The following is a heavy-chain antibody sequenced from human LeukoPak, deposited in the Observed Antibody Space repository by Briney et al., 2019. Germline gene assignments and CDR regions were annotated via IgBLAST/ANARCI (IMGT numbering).Heavy chain of an antibody. CDR1: GGSISSSSYY. V-gene: IGHV4-39*01. CDR3: ARQTGSGLFILP. Sequence: SETLSLTCTVSGGSISSSSYYWGWIRQPPGKRPEWIGSMHYSGSTYYNPSLKSRVTISVDTSKNQFSLRLTSVTAADTAVYYCARQTGSGLFILPGGQGTLVTVSS. J-gene: IGHJ4*02. D-gene: IGHD3/OR15-3a*01. CDR2: MHYSGST.